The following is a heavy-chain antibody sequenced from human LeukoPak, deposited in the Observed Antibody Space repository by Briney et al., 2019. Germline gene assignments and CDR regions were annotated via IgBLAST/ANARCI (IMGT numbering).Heavy chain of an antibody. CDR2: IYYSGST. CDR1: GGSISSYY. CDR3: ARYTLPLYGDSSI. D-gene: IGHD4-17*01. Sequence: PSETLSLTCTVSGGSISSYYGSWIRQPPGKGREWIGYIYYSGSTNYNPSLKSRVTISVDTSKNQFSLKLSSVTAADTAVYYCARYTLPLYGDSSIWGQGTMVTVSS. V-gene: IGHV4-59*01. J-gene: IGHJ3*02.